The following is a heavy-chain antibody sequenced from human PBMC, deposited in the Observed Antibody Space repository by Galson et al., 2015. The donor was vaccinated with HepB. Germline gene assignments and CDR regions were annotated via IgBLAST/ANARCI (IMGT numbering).Heavy chain of an antibody. CDR3: ARKLFYYDNLKGWFDP. CDR1: EFAFTTYW. J-gene: IGHJ5*02. CDR2: IKQDGTEK. V-gene: IGHV3-7*03. D-gene: IGHD3-22*01. Sequence: SLRLSCAASEFAFTTYWMTRVRQAPGKGLEWVSSIKQDGTEKYYVDSVKGRFTISRDNAKNSLYLDMSSLRAEDTAVYYCARKLFYYDNLKGWFDPWGQGTLVTVSS.